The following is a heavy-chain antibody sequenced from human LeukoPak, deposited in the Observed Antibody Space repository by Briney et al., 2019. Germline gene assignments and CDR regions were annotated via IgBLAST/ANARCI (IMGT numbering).Heavy chain of an antibody. V-gene: IGHV4-59*01. Sequence: KPSETLSLTCTVSGGPINSYYWSWIRQPPGNGLEWIGYIYYSGSTNYNPSLKSRVTISVDTSRNQFSLKLSSVTAADTAVYFCAREDTAMVRTAFDIWGQGTMVTVSS. CDR1: GGPINSYY. D-gene: IGHD5-18*01. J-gene: IGHJ3*02. CDR3: AREDTAMVRTAFDI. CDR2: IYYSGST.